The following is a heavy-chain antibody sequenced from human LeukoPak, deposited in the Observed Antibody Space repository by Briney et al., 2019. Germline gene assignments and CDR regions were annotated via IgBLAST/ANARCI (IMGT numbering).Heavy chain of an antibody. D-gene: IGHD6-6*01. CDR3: ARLTRLSTSPDRYYLDY. Sequence: SETLSLTCTVSGDPISSYYRSWIRQPPGKGLEGIGYIYTSGGTNYIPSLKGRVIISIDTSKNQFSLKLSSVTAADSAVYYCARLTRLSTSPDRYYLDYWGQGTLVTVSS. V-gene: IGHV4-4*09. J-gene: IGHJ4*02. CDR1: GDPISSYY. CDR2: IYTSGGT.